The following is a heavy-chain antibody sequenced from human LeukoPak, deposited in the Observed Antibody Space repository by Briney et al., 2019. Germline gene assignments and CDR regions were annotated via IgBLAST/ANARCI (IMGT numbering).Heavy chain of an antibody. D-gene: IGHD1-1*01. CDR2: IYSGGST. V-gene: IGHV3-53*01. J-gene: IGHJ4*02. CDR3: ARGAGTTLSHFDY. CDR1: GFTVSINY. Sequence: PGGSLRLSCAASGFTVSINYMSWVRQAPGKGLECVSVIYSGGSTYYADSVKGRFTISRDSSKNTLYHQMNSLRAEDTAVYYCARGAGTTLSHFDYWGQGTLVSVSS.